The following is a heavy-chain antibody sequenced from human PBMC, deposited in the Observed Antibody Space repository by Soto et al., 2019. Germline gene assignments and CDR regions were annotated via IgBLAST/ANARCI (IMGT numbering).Heavy chain of an antibody. CDR3: ARDFYPLAYYFDY. CDR2: ISGNDGKT. CDR1: GYRFTNHG. V-gene: IGHV1-18*01. Sequence: APVKVSCKASGYRFTNHGISWVRQAPGQGLEWMGWISGNDGKTKYARKFQGRVTMTTDTSTSTAYMEMNSLRHDDTAVYYCARDFYPLAYYFDYWGQGTLVTAPQ. J-gene: IGHJ4*02.